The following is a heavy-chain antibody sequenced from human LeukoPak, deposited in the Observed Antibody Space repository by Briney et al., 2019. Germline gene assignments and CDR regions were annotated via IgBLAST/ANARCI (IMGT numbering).Heavy chain of an antibody. D-gene: IGHD2-15*01. V-gene: IGHV3-48*03. Sequence: GGSLRLSCAASGFTFSSYEMNWVRQAPGKGLEWVSYISGSGSTIYYADSVKGRFTISRDNAKNSLYLQMNSLRAEDTAVYYCARLYCSGGSCYYYYFDYWGQGTLVTVSS. CDR2: ISGSGSTI. CDR3: ARLYCSGGSCYYYYFDY. J-gene: IGHJ4*02. CDR1: GFTFSSYE.